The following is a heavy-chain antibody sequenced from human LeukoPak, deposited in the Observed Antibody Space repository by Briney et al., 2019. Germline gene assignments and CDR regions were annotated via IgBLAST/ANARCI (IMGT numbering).Heavy chain of an antibody. V-gene: IGHV3-33*06. CDR3: TKTDYYDKSGYSFDS. Sequence: GGSLRLSCAAAGFSFSSYGMHWVRQAPGKGLEWVAVIWYDGSNKYYADSVKGRFTISRDNSKSTLSLEMNSLRVEDTAVYYCTKTDYYDKSGYSFDSWGKGALVIVSS. CDR2: IWYDGSNK. J-gene: IGHJ4*02. D-gene: IGHD3-22*01. CDR1: GFSFSSYG.